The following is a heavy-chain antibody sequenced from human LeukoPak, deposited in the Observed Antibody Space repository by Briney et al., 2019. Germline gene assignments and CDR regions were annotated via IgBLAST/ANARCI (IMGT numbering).Heavy chain of an antibody. CDR1: GGSISSSSYY. Sequence: PSETPSLTCTVSGGSISSSSYYWGWIRQPPGKGLEWIGSIYYSGSTYYNPSLKSRVTISVDTSKNQFSLKLSSVAAADTAVYYCAGHYSGSYYYPGYFDYWGQGTLVTVSS. J-gene: IGHJ4*02. V-gene: IGHV4-39*01. CDR2: IYYSGST. CDR3: AGHYSGSYYYPGYFDY. D-gene: IGHD1-26*01.